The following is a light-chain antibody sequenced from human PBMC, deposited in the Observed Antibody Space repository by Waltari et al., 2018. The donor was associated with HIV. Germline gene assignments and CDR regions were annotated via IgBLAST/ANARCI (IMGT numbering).Light chain of an antibody. CDR1: ARALGFSNF. Sequence: QPVLTQPASVSGSPGQSLSISCTGTARALGFSNFVSWYQHLPGKAPRLIIYRGTARASGISSRFSASKSGNTASLSISGLQLEDEGDYYCTSYSYSHHFAFGGGTTLTVL. CDR3: TSYSYSHHFA. CDR2: RGT. V-gene: IGLV2-14*01. J-gene: IGLJ3*02.